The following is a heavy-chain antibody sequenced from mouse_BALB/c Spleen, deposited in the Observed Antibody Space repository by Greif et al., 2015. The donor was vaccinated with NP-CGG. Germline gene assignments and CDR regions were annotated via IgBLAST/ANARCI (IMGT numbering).Heavy chain of an antibody. CDR3: ARNDGFAY. D-gene: IGHD2-12*01. J-gene: IGHJ3*01. Sequence: EVHLVESGAELVKPGASVKLSCTASGFNIKDTYMHWVKQRPEQGLEWIGRIDPANGNTKYDPKLQGKATITADTSSNTAYLQLSSLTSEDTAVYYCARNDGFAYWGQGTLVTVSA. CDR2: IDPANGNT. V-gene: IGHV14-3*02. CDR1: GFNIKDTY.